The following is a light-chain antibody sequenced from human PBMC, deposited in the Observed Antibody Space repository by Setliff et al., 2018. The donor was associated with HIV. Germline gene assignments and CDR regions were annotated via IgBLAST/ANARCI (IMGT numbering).Light chain of an antibody. J-gene: IGLJ1*01. CDR2: SSN. CDR1: SSNIGSNT. V-gene: IGLV1-44*01. CDR3: AAWDDSLNDYV. Sequence: QSVLTQPPSASGTPGQRVSISCSGSSSNIGSNTISWYQQLPGTAPKLLIYSSNQRPSGVPDRFTGSKSGTSASLAIRGLQSEDEADYFCAAWDDSLNDYVFGTGTKV.